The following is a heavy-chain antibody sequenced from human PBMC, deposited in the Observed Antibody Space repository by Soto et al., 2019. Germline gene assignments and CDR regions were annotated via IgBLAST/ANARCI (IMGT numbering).Heavy chain of an antibody. CDR3: ARRRVRGVIATWFDP. CDR1: CDSTGSSKW. J-gene: IGHJ5*02. D-gene: IGHD3-10*01. Sequence: PSETLSLTCVVSCDSTGSSKWWSWVRQPPGQGLEWIGEIYHSGSTNYNPSLKSRVSMSVNRFKNHFSLKLTSVTAADTAVYFCARRRVRGVIATWFDPWGQGALVTVSS. CDR2: IYHSGST. V-gene: IGHV4-4*02.